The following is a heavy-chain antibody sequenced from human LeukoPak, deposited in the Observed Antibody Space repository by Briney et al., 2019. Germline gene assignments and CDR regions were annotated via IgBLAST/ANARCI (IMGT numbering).Heavy chain of an antibody. J-gene: IGHJ4*02. Sequence: SETLSLTCIVSGGSISSSSYYWGWIRQPPGKGLEWIGSIYYSGSTYCNPSLKSRVTISVDTSKNQFSLKLSSVTAADTAVYYCARRSSSWAPFDYWGQGTLVTVSS. CDR1: GGSISSSSYY. CDR2: IYYSGST. CDR3: ARRSSSWAPFDY. V-gene: IGHV4-39*01. D-gene: IGHD6-13*01.